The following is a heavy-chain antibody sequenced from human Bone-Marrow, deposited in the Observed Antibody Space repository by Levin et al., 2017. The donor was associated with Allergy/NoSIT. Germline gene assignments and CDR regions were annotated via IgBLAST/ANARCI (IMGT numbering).Heavy chain of an antibody. Sequence: PSETLSLTCAVSGGSISSSNWWSWVRQPPGKGLEWIGEIYHSGSTNYNPSLKSRVTISVDKSKNQFSRKLSSVTAADTAGYYCARVKNYGSGPLGVVRYMDVWGKGTTVTVSS. CDR3: ARVKNYGSGPLGVVRYMDV. CDR2: IYHSGST. CDR1: GGSISSSNW. V-gene: IGHV4-4*02. D-gene: IGHD3-10*01. J-gene: IGHJ6*04.